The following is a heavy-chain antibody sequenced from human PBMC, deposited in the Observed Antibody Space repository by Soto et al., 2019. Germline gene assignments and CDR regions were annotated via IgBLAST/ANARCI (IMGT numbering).Heavy chain of an antibody. CDR2: IYYNVNT. D-gene: IGHD4-17*01. V-gene: IGHV4-59*08. CDR3: ARHDTLHGDYDY. CDR1: GGSISSYY. J-gene: IGHJ4*02. Sequence: SETLSLTCTVSGGSISSYYWSWIRQPPGKGLEWIGYIYYNVNTNYNPSLKSRVTISVDTSKNQFSLKLSSVTAADTAVYYCARHDTLHGDYDYWGQRTPVTVSS.